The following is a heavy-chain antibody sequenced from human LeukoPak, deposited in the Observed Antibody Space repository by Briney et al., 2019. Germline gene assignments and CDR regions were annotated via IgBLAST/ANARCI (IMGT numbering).Heavy chain of an antibody. D-gene: IGHD2-15*01. CDR2: IGHSGGSI. J-gene: IGHJ4*02. CDR3: AKGIVVVVAATGYFDY. V-gene: IGHV3-23*01. CDR1: GFTFSSYA. Sequence: GGSLRLSCAASGFTFSSYAMSWVRQAAGKGLEWVSIIGHSGGSIYYAGSVKGRFTISRDNSKNTLYLQMNSLRAEDTAVYYCAKGIVVVVAATGYFDYWGQGTLVTVSS.